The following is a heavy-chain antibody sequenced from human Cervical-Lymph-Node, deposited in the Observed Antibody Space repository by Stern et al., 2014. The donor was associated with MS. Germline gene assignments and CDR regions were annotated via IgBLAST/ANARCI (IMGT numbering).Heavy chain of an antibody. J-gene: IGHJ4*02. V-gene: IGHV4-59*01. Sequence: VQLLESGPGLVKPSETLSLTCTVSGGSIRSFYCSWIRQPPGKGLEWIGHIHHSGSARYNPSLKSRVTISVDTSKNQCSLKLSSVTAADTAVYYCARDRGNNWNFEGYFDYWGQGTPVTVSS. CDR3: ARDRGNNWNFEGYFDY. D-gene: IGHD1-1*01. CDR1: GGSIRSFY. CDR2: IHHSGSA.